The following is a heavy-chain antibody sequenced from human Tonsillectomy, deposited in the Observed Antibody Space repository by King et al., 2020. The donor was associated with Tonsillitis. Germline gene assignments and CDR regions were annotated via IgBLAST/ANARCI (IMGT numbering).Heavy chain of an antibody. CDR2: TRFDGTDE. CDR3: ARESASYGSGSYYFDY. CDR1: GFTFSSYG. J-gene: IGHJ4*02. V-gene: IGHV3-33*08. Sequence: QLVQSGGGVVQPGRSLRLSCAASGFTFSSYGFNWVRQAPGRGLEWVAVTRFDGTDEYYADSVKGRFTISRDKSKNTLYLQMNSLRAEDTAVYYCARESASYGSGSYYFDYWGQGTLVTVSS. D-gene: IGHD3-10*01.